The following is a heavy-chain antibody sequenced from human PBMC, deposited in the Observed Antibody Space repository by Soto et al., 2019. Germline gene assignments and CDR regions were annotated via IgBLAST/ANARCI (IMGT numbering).Heavy chain of an antibody. CDR2: ISSSSSYI. Sequence: GVCLRLSCSASGFTCSSYSMNWVRQAPGKGLEWVSSISSSSSYIYYADSVKGRFTISRDNAKNSLYLQMNSLRAEDTAVYYCARGSSSGGFDYWGQGTLVTVSS. CDR3: ARGSSSGGFDY. D-gene: IGHD6-25*01. CDR1: GFTCSSYS. J-gene: IGHJ4*02. V-gene: IGHV3-21*01.